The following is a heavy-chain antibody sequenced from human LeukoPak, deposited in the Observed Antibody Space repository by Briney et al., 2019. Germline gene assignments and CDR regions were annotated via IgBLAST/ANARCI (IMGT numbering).Heavy chain of an antibody. J-gene: IGHJ4*02. Sequence: PSETLSLACAVSGYSISSGYYWGWIRQPPGKGLEWIGSIYHSGSTYYNPSLKSRVTISVDTSKNQFSLKLSSVTAADTAVYYCARDSGDYDCVWGSYRYPFDYWGQGTLVTVSS. V-gene: IGHV4-38-2*02. CDR2: IYHSGST. CDR1: GYSISSGYY. CDR3: ARDSGDYDCVWGSYRYPFDY. D-gene: IGHD3-16*02.